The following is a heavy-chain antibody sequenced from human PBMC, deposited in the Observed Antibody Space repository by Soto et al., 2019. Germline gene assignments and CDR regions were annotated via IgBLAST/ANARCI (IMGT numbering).Heavy chain of an antibody. Sequence: SETLSLTCTVSGGSISSGGYYWSWTRQHPGKGLEWIGYIYYSGSTYYNPSLKSRVTISVDTSKNQFSLKLSSVTAADTAVYYCARVKKYWDSSGNWFDPWGQGTLVTVSS. D-gene: IGHD3-22*01. CDR2: IYYSGST. J-gene: IGHJ5*02. CDR1: GGSISSGGYY. CDR3: ARVKKYWDSSGNWFDP. V-gene: IGHV4-31*03.